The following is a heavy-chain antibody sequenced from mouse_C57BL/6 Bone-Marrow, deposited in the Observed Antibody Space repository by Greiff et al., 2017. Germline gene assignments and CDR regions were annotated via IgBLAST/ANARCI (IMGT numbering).Heavy chain of an antibody. D-gene: IGHD1-1*01. CDR3: ASGFHYCGSSPAY. J-gene: IGHJ3*01. V-gene: IGHV1-50*01. Sequence: QVQLQQPGAELVKPGASVKLSCKASGYTFTSYWMQWVKQRPGQGLEWIGEIDPSDSYTNYNQKFKGKATLTVDTSSSTAYMQLSSLTSEDSAVYYCASGFHYCGSSPAYWGQGTLVTVSA. CDR1: GYTFTSYW. CDR2: IDPSDSYT.